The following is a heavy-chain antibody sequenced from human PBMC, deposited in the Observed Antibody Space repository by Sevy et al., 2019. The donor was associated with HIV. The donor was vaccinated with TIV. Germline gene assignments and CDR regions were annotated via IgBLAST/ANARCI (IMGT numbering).Heavy chain of an antibody. CDR2: IWYDGSNK. V-gene: IGHV3-33*06. CDR1: GFTFSSYG. J-gene: IGHJ3*02. D-gene: IGHD3-16*01. Sequence: WGSLRLSCAASGFTFSSYGMHWVRQAPGKGLEWVAVIWYDGSNKYYADSVKGRFTISRDNSKNTLYLQMNSLRAEDTAVYYCAKEGGADAFDIWGQGTMVTVSS. CDR3: AKEGGADAFDI.